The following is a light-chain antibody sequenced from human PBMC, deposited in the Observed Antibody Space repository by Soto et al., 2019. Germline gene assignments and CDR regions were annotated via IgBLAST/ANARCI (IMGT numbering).Light chain of an antibody. CDR3: SSKRDSSTLFV. Sequence: QSALTQPASVSGSPGQSITISCTGTSSDVGAYNYVSWYQHHLGKVPKLLIYEVTNRPSGVSDRFSGSKSGNTASLTISGLQAEDEADYYCSSKRDSSTLFVFGTGTKVTVL. J-gene: IGLJ1*01. CDR1: SSDVGAYNY. V-gene: IGLV2-14*01. CDR2: EVT.